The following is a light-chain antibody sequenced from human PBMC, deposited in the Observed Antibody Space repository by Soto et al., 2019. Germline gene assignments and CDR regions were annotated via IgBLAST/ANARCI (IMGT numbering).Light chain of an antibody. Sequence: QAVLTQPPSVSEAPGQRVTISCTGSSSNIGAGYEAHWYQQVPGTAPKLLIYENNNRPSGDPDRFSGSKSGTSASLAITGLQAEDEAEYYCQSYGSSLSGYVFGTGTKVTVL. V-gene: IGLV1-40*01. CDR1: SSNIGAGYE. CDR2: ENN. J-gene: IGLJ1*01. CDR3: QSYGSSLSGYV.